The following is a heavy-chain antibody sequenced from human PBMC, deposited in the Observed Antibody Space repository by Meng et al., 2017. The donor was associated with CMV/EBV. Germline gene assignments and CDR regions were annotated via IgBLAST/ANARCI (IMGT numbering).Heavy chain of an antibody. CDR2: INPNSGGT. CDR3: AREGGIVGATTGDYYYYGMDV. D-gene: IGHD1-26*01. Sequence: ASVKVSCKASGYTFTGYYMHWVRQAPGQGLEWMGWINPNSGGTNYAQKFQGRVTMTRNTSISTAYMELSRLRSDDTAVYYCAREGGIVGATTGDYYYYGMDVWGQGTTVTAP. J-gene: IGHJ6*02. V-gene: IGHV1-2*02. CDR1: GYTFTGYY.